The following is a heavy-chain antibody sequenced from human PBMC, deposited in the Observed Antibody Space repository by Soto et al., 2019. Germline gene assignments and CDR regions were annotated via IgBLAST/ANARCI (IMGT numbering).Heavy chain of an antibody. J-gene: IGHJ6*03. CDR1: GGSISSYY. V-gene: IGHV4-59*08. CDR3: ARHPSSSPYYYYYYMDV. CDR2: IYYSGST. Sequence: SETLSLTCTVSGGSISSYYWSWIRQPPGKGLEWIGYIYYSGSTNYNPSLKSRVTISVDTSKNQFSLKLSSVTAADTAVYYCARHPSSSPYYYYYYMDVWGKGTTVTVSS. D-gene: IGHD6-6*01.